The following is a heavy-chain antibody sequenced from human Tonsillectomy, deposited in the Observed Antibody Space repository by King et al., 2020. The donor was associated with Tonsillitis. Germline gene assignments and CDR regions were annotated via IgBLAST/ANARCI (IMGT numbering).Heavy chain of an antibody. Sequence: VQLVESGGGLVQPGGSLRLSCAASGFTFSSYWMSWVRQAPGKGLEWVANIKQDGSEKYYVDSVKGRFTISRDNAKNSLYLQMNSLGAEDTAVYYCARDAHYDSRGFYYLYWGQGTLVTVSS. CDR2: IKQDGSEK. J-gene: IGHJ4*02. CDR1: GFTFSSYW. D-gene: IGHD3-22*01. CDR3: ARDAHYDSRGFYYLY. V-gene: IGHV3-7*01.